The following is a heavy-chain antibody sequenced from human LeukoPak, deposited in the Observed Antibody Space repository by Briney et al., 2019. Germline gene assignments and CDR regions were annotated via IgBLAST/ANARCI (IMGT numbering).Heavy chain of an antibody. CDR1: GFTFDDYA. Sequence: PGGSLRLSCAASGFTFDDYAMHWVRQAPGKGLEWVSGISWNSGSIGYADSVKGRFTISRDNAKNSLYLQMNSLRAEDTVLYYCAKDKGVAVAGRYYYYYYGMDVWGQRTTVTVSS. CDR2: ISWNSGSI. D-gene: IGHD6-19*01. V-gene: IGHV3-9*01. CDR3: AKDKGVAVAGRYYYYYYGMDV. J-gene: IGHJ6*02.